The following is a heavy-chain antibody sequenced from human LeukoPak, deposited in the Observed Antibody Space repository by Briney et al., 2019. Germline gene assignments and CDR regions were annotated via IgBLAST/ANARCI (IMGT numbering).Heavy chain of an antibody. CDR1: GFTFSNSA. CDR3: AKLTRYGSGSYCDY. CDR2: ISGSGGST. V-gene: IGHV3-23*01. J-gene: IGHJ4*02. D-gene: IGHD3-10*01. Sequence: GGSLRLSCAASGFTFSNSAMTWVRQAPGKGLEWVSAISGSGGSTYYADSVKGRFTISRDNSKNTLFLQMSSLRAEDTAVYYCAKLTRYGSGSYCDYWGQGTLATVSS.